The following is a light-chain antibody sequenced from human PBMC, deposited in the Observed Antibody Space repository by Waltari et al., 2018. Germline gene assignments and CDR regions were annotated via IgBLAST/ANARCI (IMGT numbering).Light chain of an antibody. V-gene: IGLV2-14*01. CDR1: SSDGGGYNY. J-gene: IGLJ1*01. Sequence: QSALTQPASVSGSPGQSITISCTGASSDGGGYNYVPWYQHHPGKAPKLMIYEVSNRPSGVSNRFSGSKSGNTASLTISGLQAEDEADYYCSSYTSSSTPYVFGTGTKVTVL. CDR3: SSYTSSSTPYV. CDR2: EVS.